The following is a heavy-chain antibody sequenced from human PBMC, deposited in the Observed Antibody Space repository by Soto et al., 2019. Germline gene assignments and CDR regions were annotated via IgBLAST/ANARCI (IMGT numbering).Heavy chain of an antibody. CDR2: INSDGSIT. CDR3: PRGSSSWYVSFDY. J-gene: IGHJ4*02. CDR1: GLTLSSNL. D-gene: IGHD6-13*01. V-gene: IGHV3-74*01. Sequence: GGSRRRSGAASGLTLSSNLMHWVHQAPGKGLVWVSRINSDGSITSYADSVKGQFTISRDNAKNTLYLQMNSLRAEDTAVYYCPRGSSSWYVSFDYCGQVILVTFSS.